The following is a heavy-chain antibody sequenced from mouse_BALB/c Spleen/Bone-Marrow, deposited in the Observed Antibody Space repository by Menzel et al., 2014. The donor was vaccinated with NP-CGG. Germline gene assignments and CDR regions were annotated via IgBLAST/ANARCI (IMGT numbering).Heavy chain of an antibody. CDR2: IEPYYGGI. Sequence: EVQLQQSGPELEKPGASVKISCKASGYSFTGYNMNWVKQSNGKSLEWIGNIEPYYGGISYNQKFKDKATLTVDKSSSTAYMQLKSLTSEDSAVYYCARSIEYRPLTYWGQGTLVAVSA. V-gene: IGHV1-39*01. J-gene: IGHJ3*01. CDR1: GYSFTGYN. CDR3: ARSIEYRPLTY. D-gene: IGHD2-14*01.